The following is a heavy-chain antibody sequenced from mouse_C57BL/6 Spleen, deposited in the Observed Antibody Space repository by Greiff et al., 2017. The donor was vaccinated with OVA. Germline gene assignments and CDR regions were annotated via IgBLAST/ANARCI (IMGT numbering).Heavy chain of an antibody. Sequence: QVQLQQPGAELVKPGASVKLSCKASGYPFTSYWMQWVKQRPGQGLEWIGEIDPSDSYTNYNQKFKGKATLAVDTSSSTAYMQLSSLTSEDSAVYYCARGGDYWGQGTSVTVSS. V-gene: IGHV1-50*01. CDR2: IDPSDSYT. J-gene: IGHJ4*01. CDR1: GYPFTSYW. CDR3: ARGGDY.